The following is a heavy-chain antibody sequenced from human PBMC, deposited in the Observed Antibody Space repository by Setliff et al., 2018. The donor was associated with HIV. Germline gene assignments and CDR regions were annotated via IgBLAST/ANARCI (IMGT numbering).Heavy chain of an antibody. J-gene: IGHJ4*02. CDR2: IYSIGST. CDR1: GASISSGTYF. Sequence: SETLSLTCTVSGASISSGTYFWTRVRQPAGQGLEWVGHIYSIGSTKYNPSLQSRVTMSRDTSKNQFSLHLRSVTAADTAVYYCAEGVVTFGGVLNYWGQGAQVTSPQ. V-gene: IGHV4-61*09. D-gene: IGHD3-16*01. CDR3: AEGVVTFGGVLNY.